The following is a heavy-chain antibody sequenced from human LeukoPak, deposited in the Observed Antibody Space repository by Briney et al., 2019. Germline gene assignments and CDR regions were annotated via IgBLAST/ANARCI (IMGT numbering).Heavy chain of an antibody. V-gene: IGHV4-59*01. Sequence: SETLSLTCTVSGGSISSYYWSWIRQPPGKGLEWIGYIYYSGSTNYNPSLKSRVTISVDTSKNQFSLKLSSVTAADTAVYYCARGGRRYCSSTSCHGPFDYWGQGTLVTVSS. CDR2: IYYSGST. J-gene: IGHJ4*02. CDR1: GGSISSYY. D-gene: IGHD2-2*01. CDR3: ARGGRRYCSSTSCHGPFDY.